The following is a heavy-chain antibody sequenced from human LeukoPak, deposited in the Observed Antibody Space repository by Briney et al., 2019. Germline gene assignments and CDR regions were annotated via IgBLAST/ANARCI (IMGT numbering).Heavy chain of an antibody. CDR1: GFAFSSYA. J-gene: IGHJ4*02. CDR2: ISGSGGGT. Sequence: GGSLRLSCAASGFAFSSYAMSSVRQAPGKGLDWVSTISGSGGGTYYTESVKGRFTISRDNSKNTLYLQLSSLRAEETAVYYCAKVIYSGYGPADYWGQGTLVTVSS. V-gene: IGHV3-23*01. D-gene: IGHD5-12*01. CDR3: AKVIYSGYGPADY.